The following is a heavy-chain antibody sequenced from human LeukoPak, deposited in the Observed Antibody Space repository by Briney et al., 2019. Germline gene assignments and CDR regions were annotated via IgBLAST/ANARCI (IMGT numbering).Heavy chain of an antibody. CDR2: ISYDGSNK. J-gene: IGHJ6*02. CDR3: AGEYYYDSSGHRAPYYYYGMDV. V-gene: IGHV3-30*03. CDR1: GFTFSSYG. D-gene: IGHD3-22*01. Sequence: GGSLRLSCAASGFTFSSYGMHWVRQAPGKGLEWVAVISYDGSNKYYADSVKGRFTISRDNAKNSLYLQMNSLRAEDTAVYYCAGEYYYDSSGHRAPYYYYGMDVWGQGTTVTVSS.